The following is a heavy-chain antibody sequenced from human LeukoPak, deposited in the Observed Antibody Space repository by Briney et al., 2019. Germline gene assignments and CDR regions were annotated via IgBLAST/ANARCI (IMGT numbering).Heavy chain of an antibody. CDR3: ARVVNTAMVYYFDY. CDR2: IYYSGST. CDR1: GGSISSGGSR. V-gene: IGHV4-31*03. J-gene: IGHJ4*02. D-gene: IGHD5-18*01. Sequence: SETLSLTCNVSGGSISSGGSRWSWIRQHPGKGLEWIGYIYYSGSTYYNPSLESRLTMSVDTSKNQFSLHLTSVTAADTAVYYCARVVNTAMVYYFDYWGQGTLVTVSS.